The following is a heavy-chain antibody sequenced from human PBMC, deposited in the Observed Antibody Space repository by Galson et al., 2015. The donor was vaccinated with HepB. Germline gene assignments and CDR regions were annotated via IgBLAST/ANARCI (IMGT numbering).Heavy chain of an antibody. CDR2: IGVSGDTT. Sequence: SLRLSCAVSEFTFSNSAMTWVRQAPGKGLEWVSSIGVSGDTTHYTDSVKGRFTISRDDSKNTLYLQMNRLRAEDTAIYYCATDHSAIVGASAYWGQGTLVTVSS. V-gene: IGHV3-23*01. CDR3: ATDHSAIVGASAY. D-gene: IGHD1-26*01. CDR1: EFTFSNSA. J-gene: IGHJ4*02.